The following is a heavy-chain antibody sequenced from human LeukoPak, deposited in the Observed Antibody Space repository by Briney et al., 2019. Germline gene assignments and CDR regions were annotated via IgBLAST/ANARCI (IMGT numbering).Heavy chain of an antibody. D-gene: IGHD2-15*01. Sequence: GTVKVSCKTSGYTFTSYGISWVRQAPGQGLEWMGWISSYNGATHYAQNLQDRATMTTDTSTSTAYMDVRSLRSDDTAVYYCARAGADSAAYFYYAMDVWGQGTTVTVSS. CDR1: GYTFTSYG. V-gene: IGHV1-18*01. CDR2: ISSYNGAT. CDR3: ARAGADSAAYFYYAMDV. J-gene: IGHJ6*02.